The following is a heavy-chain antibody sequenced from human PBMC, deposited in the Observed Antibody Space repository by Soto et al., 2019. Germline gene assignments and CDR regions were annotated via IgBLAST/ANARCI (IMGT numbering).Heavy chain of an antibody. CDR1: GDSVSTSTAT. CDR2: TYYRSKWET. V-gene: IGHV6-1*01. Sequence: PSQTLSLTCAISGDSVSTSTATWDWIRQSPSRGLEWLGRTYYRSKWETDYAVSVKGRITINPDTSNNQFSLKLSSVTAADTAVYYCARYQNYYDSSGYLQNYFDYWGQGTLVTVSS. D-gene: IGHD3-22*01. CDR3: ARYQNYYDSSGYLQNYFDY. J-gene: IGHJ4*02.